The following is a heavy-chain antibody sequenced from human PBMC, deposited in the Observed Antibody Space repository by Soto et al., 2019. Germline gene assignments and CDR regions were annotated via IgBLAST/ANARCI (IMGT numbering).Heavy chain of an antibody. Sequence: EVQLVESGGGLVKPGGSLRLSCAASGFTFSNVWMSWVRQAPGKGLEWVGRTKTKAEGGATDYAAPVKGRFTFSRDDSINTLYLHMNTLKTDDTAVYYCSTGFGGNGESYWGQGTLVTVSS. J-gene: IGHJ4*02. D-gene: IGHD3-10*01. V-gene: IGHV3-15*01. CDR3: STGFGGNGESY. CDR2: TKTKAEGGAT. CDR1: GFTFSNVW.